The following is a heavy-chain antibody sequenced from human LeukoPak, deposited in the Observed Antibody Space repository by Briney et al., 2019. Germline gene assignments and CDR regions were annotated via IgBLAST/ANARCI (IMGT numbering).Heavy chain of an antibody. CDR3: AKEKYYYDSSGYYWAFDY. D-gene: IGHD3-22*01. Sequence: DSVKGRFTISRDNSKNTLCLQMNSLRAEDTAVYYCAKEKYYYDSSGYYWAFDYWGQGTLVTVSS. J-gene: IGHJ4*02. V-gene: IGHV3-23*01.